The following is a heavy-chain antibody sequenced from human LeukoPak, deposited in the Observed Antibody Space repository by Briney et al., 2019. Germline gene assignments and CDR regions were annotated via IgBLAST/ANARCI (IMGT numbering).Heavy chain of an antibody. V-gene: IGHV3-48*03. CDR3: VRANDAFDI. CDR1: GFTFSSYE. CDR2: IGSAGSTI. Sequence: GEYLRLYCAASGFTFSSYEVNWVRQAPGKGLEWVSYIGSAGSTIYYADSVKGRFTISRDNAKNSLYLQMNSLRDEDTAVYYCVRANDAFDIWGQGTMVIVSS. J-gene: IGHJ3*02.